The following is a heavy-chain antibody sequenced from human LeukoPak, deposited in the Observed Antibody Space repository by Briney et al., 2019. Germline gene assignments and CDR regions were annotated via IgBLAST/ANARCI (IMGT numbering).Heavy chain of an antibody. D-gene: IGHD5-24*01. CDR2: VYGGGNT. CDR3: VRERFGAIVEN. V-gene: IGHV3-53*01. J-gene: IGHJ4*02. CDR1: GFTVTNER. Sequence: PGGSLRLSYAASGFTVTNERMSWVRQAPGKGLEWVSTVYGGGNTAYADSVKGRFTISRDTSKNTLLLQMNSLRAEDTALYFCVRERFGAIVENWGQGALVIVSS.